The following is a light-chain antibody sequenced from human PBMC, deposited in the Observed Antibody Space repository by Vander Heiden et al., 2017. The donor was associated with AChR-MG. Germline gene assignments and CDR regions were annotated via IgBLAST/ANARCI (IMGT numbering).Light chain of an antibody. V-gene: IGLV2-14*03. CDR3: SSSSYASHSWV. CDR2: DVS. Sequence: QSDLTQPASVSGFPGQSITLSCTGTSSDVVGYNYVSWYQQHPVKAPQLLIYDVSDRPSGISNRFAGSKSGNTASLTISGLQAEDEAVYYCSSSSYASHSWVFGGGTKLTVL. J-gene: IGLJ3*02. CDR1: SSDVVGYNY.